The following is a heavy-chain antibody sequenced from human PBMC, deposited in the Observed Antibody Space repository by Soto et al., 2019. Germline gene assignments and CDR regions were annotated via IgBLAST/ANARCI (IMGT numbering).Heavy chain of an antibody. J-gene: IGHJ4*03. V-gene: IGHV3-15*07. CDR2: IKSKTDGGTT. CDR1: GFTFSNAW. CDR3: PTDSYMTIIVVRFDD. D-gene: IGHD2-15*01. Sequence: EVQLVESGGGLVKPGGSLRLSCAASGFTFSNAWINWVRQAPGKGLEWVGRIKSKTDGGTTYFAAPVKGRFAISRDDSYNMVYLQINSLNTEATAVYYCPTDSYMTIIVVRFDDWGHGTLVTVSS.